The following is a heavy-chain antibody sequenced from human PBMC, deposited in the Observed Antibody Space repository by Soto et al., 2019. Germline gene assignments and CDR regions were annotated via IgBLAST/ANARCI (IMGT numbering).Heavy chain of an antibody. V-gene: IGHV4-34*01. D-gene: IGHD6-6*01. CDR3: ARAISSSPSPGLNWFDP. Sequence: SETLSLTCAVFGGSFSGYYWNWIRQPPGKGLEWIGTINYSGSTNYNPSLKNRVTISVDTSKNQFSLKLSSVTAADTAVYYCARAISSSPSPGLNWFDPWGQGTLVTVSS. CDR1: GGSFSGYY. J-gene: IGHJ5*02. CDR2: INYSGST.